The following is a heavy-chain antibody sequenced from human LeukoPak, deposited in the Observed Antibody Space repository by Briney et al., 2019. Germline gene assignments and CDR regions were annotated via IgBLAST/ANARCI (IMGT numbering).Heavy chain of an antibody. V-gene: IGHV1-18*01. CDR1: GYTFTRYG. CDR2: ISGYNGNT. J-gene: IGHJ4*02. D-gene: IGHD1-26*01. CDR3: ARDWGAPHTVNFDS. Sequence: ASVKVSCKASGYTFTRYGISRVRQAPGQGLEWMAWISGYNGNTNCVQKFQDRLTMTTDTSTSTAYLELTSLRSDDTAVYYCARDWGAPHTVNFDSWGQGTLVTVSS.